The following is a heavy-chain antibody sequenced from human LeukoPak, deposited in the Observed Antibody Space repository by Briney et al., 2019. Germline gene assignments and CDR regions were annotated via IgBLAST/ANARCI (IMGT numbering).Heavy chain of an antibody. Sequence: GASVKVSCKASGYTFTSHGISWVRQAPGQGLEWMGWISTYNGDTKYAQKTQGRVTMTTDTSTSTAYMELRSLRSDDTAVYYCARVSTGYDYVWGSYPSTRDFDYWGQGTLVTVSS. CDR2: ISTYNGDT. CDR1: GYTFTSHG. J-gene: IGHJ4*02. V-gene: IGHV1-18*01. D-gene: IGHD3-16*02. CDR3: ARVSTGYDYVWGSYPSTRDFDY.